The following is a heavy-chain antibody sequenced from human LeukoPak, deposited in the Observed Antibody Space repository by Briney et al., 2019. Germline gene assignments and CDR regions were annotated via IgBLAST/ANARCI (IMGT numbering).Heavy chain of an antibody. CDR1: GGSISSYY. CDR2: IYYSGST. J-gene: IGHJ4*02. D-gene: IGHD6-19*01. Sequence: SETLSLTCTVSGGSISSYYWSWIRQPPGKGLEWIGYIYYSGSTNYNPSLKSRVTISVDTSKNQFSLKLSSVTAADTAVYYCARAVAGYYFDYWGQGTLVTVSS. V-gene: IGHV4-59*08. CDR3: ARAVAGYYFDY.